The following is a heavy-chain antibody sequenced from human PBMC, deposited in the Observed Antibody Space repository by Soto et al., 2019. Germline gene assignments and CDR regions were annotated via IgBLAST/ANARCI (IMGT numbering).Heavy chain of an antibody. J-gene: IGHJ6*02. CDR1: GYTFTSYS. V-gene: IGHV1-18*01. CDR2: ISAYNGNT. CDR3: ARDGLVHYYYYGMDV. D-gene: IGHD3-9*01. Sequence: QVPLVQSGGEVKKPGASVKVSCKASGYTFTSYSISWVRQAPGQGLEWMGWISAYNGNTNYAQKLQGRVTMTTDTSTSTAYMELRSLRSDDTAVYYCARDGLVHYYYYGMDVWGQGTTVTVSS.